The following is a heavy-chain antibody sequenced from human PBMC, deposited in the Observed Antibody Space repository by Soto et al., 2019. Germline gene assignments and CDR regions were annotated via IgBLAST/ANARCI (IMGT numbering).Heavy chain of an antibody. D-gene: IGHD6-13*01. CDR3: ARHQHSSTWYIYPIDF. V-gene: IGHV3-23*01. Sequence: VQLLESGGDLVQPGGSLRLSCAASEFAFRNYAMSWVRQAPGKGLEWVLGISGSGGSTFYADSVKGRFTISRDNSKNTLFLQMNSLRAEDTAVYYCARHQHSSTWYIYPIDFWGQGILVTVSS. CDR2: ISGSGGST. J-gene: IGHJ4*02. CDR1: EFAFRNYA.